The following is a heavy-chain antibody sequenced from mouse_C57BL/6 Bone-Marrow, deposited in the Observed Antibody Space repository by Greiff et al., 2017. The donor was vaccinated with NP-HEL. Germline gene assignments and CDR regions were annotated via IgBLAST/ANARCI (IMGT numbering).Heavy chain of an antibody. D-gene: IGHD1-1*01. CDR1: GFTFSDYY. V-gene: IGHV5-12*01. Sequence: EVKLVESGGGLVQPGGSLKLSCAASGFTFSDYYMYWVRQTPEKRLEWVAYISNGGGSTYYPDTVKGRFTISRDNAKNTLYLQMSRLKSEDTAMYYCARHYYGSSYPFDYWGQGTTLTVSS. CDR3: ARHYYGSSYPFDY. J-gene: IGHJ2*01. CDR2: ISNGGGST.